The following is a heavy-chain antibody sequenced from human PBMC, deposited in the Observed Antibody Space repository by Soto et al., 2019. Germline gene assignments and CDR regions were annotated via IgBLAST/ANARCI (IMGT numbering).Heavy chain of an antibody. CDR1: GYTLTELS. J-gene: IGHJ4*02. Sequence: ASVKVSCKVSGYTLTELSMHWVRQAPGKGLEWMGGFDPEDGETIYAQKFQGRVTMTEDTSTDTAYMELSSLRSEDTAVYYCATVPLTAMGADSGYFDYWGQGTLVTVSS. CDR2: FDPEDGET. CDR3: ATVPLTAMGADSGYFDY. V-gene: IGHV1-24*01. D-gene: IGHD5-18*01.